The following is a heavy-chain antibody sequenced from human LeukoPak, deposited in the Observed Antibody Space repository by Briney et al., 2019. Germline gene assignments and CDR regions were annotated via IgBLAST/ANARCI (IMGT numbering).Heavy chain of an antibody. V-gene: IGHV3-23*01. J-gene: IGHJ4*02. CDR1: GFTFSSYA. CDR2: ISGSGDYT. D-gene: IGHD2-2*01. CDR3: ARRIPATASGLDY. Sequence: GGSLRLSCAASGFTFSSYAMSWVRQAPGKGLEWVSTISGSGDYTYYADSVKGRFTISRDNSKSTLYLQMNRLSAEDTAVYYCARRIPATASGLDYWGQGTLVTVSS.